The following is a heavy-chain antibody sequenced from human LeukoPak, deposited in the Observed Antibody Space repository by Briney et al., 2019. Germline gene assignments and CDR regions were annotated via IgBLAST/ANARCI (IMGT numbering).Heavy chain of an antibody. V-gene: IGHV3-74*01. D-gene: IGHD6-19*01. CDR3: ARGGSGWNLYYYYMDV. J-gene: IGHJ6*03. Sequence: GGSLRLSCAASGFTFSSYWMHWVRQAPGKGLVWVPRINRDGSSTSYADSVKGRFTISRDNAKDTLYLQMNSLRAEDTAVYYCARGGSGWNLYYYYMDVWGKGTTVTISS. CDR2: INRDGSST. CDR1: GFTFSSYW.